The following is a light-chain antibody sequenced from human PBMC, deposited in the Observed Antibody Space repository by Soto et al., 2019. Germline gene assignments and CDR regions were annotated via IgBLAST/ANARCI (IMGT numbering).Light chain of an antibody. V-gene: IGKV1-39*01. Sequence: DIQMTQSPSSLSASVGDRVTITCRASQNINNYLNWYQQRPGKAPKLLIYAASTLQSGVPSRFSGSGSGTDYTLTISSLQPEDFATYYCQQSYRTPTFGQGTRLEIK. CDR3: QQSYRTPT. CDR1: QNINNY. CDR2: AAS. J-gene: IGKJ5*01.